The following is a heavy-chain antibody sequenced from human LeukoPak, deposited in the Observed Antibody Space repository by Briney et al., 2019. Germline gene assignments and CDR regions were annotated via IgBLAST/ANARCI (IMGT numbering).Heavy chain of an antibody. Sequence: SETLSLTCAVYGGSFSGYYWSWIRQPPGKGLEWIGEINHSGSTNYNPSLKSRVTISVDTSKNQFSLKLSSVTAADTAVYYCARGRVRGPGWLQSGLDIWGQGTMVTVSS. CDR1: GGSFSGYY. CDR2: INHSGST. D-gene: IGHD5-24*01. J-gene: IGHJ3*02. CDR3: ARGRVRGPGWLQSGLDI. V-gene: IGHV4-34*01.